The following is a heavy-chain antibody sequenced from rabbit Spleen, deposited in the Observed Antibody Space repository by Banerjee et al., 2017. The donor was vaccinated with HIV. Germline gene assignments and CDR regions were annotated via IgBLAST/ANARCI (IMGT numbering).Heavy chain of an antibody. CDR3: ARDTSSSFSSYGMDL. CDR1: GVSFSSNYY. Sequence: QSLEESGGDLVKPGASLTLTCTASGVSFSSNYYMCWVRQAPGKGLEWIACIYAGSSGNTWYASWAKGRFTITRSTSLNTVTLQMTRLTAADTATYFCARDTSSSFSSYGMDLWGPGTLVTVS. J-gene: IGHJ6*01. CDR2: IYAGSSGNT. V-gene: IGHV1S40*01. D-gene: IGHD1-1*01.